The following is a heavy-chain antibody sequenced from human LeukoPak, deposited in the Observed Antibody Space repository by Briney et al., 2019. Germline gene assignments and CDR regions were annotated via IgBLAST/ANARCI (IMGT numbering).Heavy chain of an antibody. J-gene: IGHJ4*02. CDR1: GFTFGSYG. Sequence: PGGSLRLSCAASGFTFGSYGMHWVRQAPGKGLEWVTFIRSDGSNKYYADSVKGRFTISRDNSKNTLYLHVNSLRAEDTAVYSCAKGYYGSGSYGWFDYWGQGTLVTVSS. CDR2: IRSDGSNK. V-gene: IGHV3-30*02. CDR3: AKGYYGSGSYGWFDY. D-gene: IGHD3-10*01.